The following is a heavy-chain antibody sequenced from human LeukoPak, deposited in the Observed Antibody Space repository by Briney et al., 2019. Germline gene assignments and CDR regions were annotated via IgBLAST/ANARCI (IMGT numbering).Heavy chain of an antibody. Sequence: GGSLRLSCAASGFTFSSYGMHWVRQAPGKGLEWVAFIRYDGSNKYYADSVKGRFTISRDNSKNTLYLQMNSLRAEDTAVYYCAKSGPYYDFWSGLDYWGQGTLVTVSS. V-gene: IGHV3-30*02. CDR1: GFTFSSYG. CDR2: IRYDGSNK. D-gene: IGHD3-3*01. CDR3: AKSGPYYDFWSGLDY. J-gene: IGHJ4*02.